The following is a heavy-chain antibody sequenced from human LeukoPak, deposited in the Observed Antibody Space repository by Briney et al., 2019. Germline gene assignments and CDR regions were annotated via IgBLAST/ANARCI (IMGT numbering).Heavy chain of an antibody. CDR3: ARRARYDFWSGYYNGYYYYMDV. V-gene: IGHV4-34*01. CDR1: GGSFSGYY. D-gene: IGHD3-3*01. Sequence: SETLSLTCAVYGGSFSGYYWSWIRQPPGKGLEWIGEINHSGSTNYNPSLKSRVTISVDTSKNQFSLKLSSVTAADTAVYYCARRARYDFWSGYYNGYYYYMDVWGKGTTVTVSS. J-gene: IGHJ6*03. CDR2: INHSGST.